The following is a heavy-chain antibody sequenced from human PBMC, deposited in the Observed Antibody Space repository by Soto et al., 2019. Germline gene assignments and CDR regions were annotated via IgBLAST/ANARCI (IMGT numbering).Heavy chain of an antibody. Sequence: GGALRLSCAASGFTFSSYGMPWVRPAPGKGLEWVAVIWYDGSNKYYADSVKGRFTISRDNSKNTLYLQMNSLRAEDTAVYYCARSYYDILTGIYYYYMDVWGKGTTVTVSS. CDR2: IWYDGSNK. V-gene: IGHV3-33*01. D-gene: IGHD3-9*01. J-gene: IGHJ6*03. CDR1: GFTFSSYG. CDR3: ARSYYDILTGIYYYYMDV.